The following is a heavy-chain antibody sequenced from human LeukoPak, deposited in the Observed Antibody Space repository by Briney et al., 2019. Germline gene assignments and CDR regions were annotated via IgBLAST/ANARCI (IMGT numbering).Heavy chain of an antibody. CDR2: IRYDGSNK. CDR3: AKEGRKGYYYDGSGYYLGY. Sequence: GGSLRLSCAASGFTFSSYGMHWVRQAPGKGLEWVAFIRYDGSNKYYADSVKGRFTISRDNSKNTLYLQMNSLRAEDTAVYYCAKEGRKGYYYDGSGYYLGYWGQGTLVTVSS. D-gene: IGHD3-22*01. CDR1: GFTFSSYG. V-gene: IGHV3-30*02. J-gene: IGHJ4*02.